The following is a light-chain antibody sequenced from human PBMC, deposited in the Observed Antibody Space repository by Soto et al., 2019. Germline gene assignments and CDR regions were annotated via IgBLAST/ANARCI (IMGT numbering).Light chain of an antibody. Sequence: QSVLTQPASVSGSPGQSITISCTGTSSDVGGYNYVSWYQQHPGKAPKLMIYDVSNRPSGVSNRFSGSKSGNTASLTISGLQAVDEADYYCSSYTSSSTYVFGTGTKVT. CDR2: DVS. CDR1: SSDVGGYNY. J-gene: IGLJ1*01. CDR3: SSYTSSSTYV. V-gene: IGLV2-14*01.